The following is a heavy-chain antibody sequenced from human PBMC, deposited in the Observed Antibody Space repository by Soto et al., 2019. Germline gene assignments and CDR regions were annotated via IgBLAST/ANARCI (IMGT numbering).Heavy chain of an antibody. V-gene: IGHV4-34*01. Sequence: NPSETLSLTCAVYGGSFSGYYWSWIRQPPGKGLEWIGEINHSGSTNYNPSLKSRVTISADTSKNQFSLKLSSVTAADTAVYYCARGPPSVWGSYRYYNYYYGMDVWGQGTTVTVSS. D-gene: IGHD3-16*02. CDR3: ARGPPSVWGSYRYYNYYYGMDV. J-gene: IGHJ6*02. CDR2: INHSGST. CDR1: GGSFSGYY.